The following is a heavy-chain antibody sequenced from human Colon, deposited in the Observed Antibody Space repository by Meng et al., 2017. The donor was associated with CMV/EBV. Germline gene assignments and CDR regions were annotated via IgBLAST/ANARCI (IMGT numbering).Heavy chain of an antibody. V-gene: IGHV3-23*01. CDR2: IGGGSSRT. CDR1: CAVSTYA. CDR3: AKVQYCGSGTSCYYFDY. J-gene: IGHJ4*02. D-gene: IGHD2-2*01. Sequence: CAVSTYAMSWVRQAPGKGLEWVSGIGGGSSRTLYADSVKGRFTISRDNSKNTLYLQMNSLRAEDTALYYCAKVQYCGSGTSCYYFDYWGQGTLVTVSS.